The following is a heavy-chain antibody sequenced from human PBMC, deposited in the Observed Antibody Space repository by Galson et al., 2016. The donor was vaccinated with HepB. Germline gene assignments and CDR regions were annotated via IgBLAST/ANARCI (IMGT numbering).Heavy chain of an antibody. CDR3: ARHWGIPPSRGPLDI. J-gene: IGHJ3*02. Sequence: SLRLSCAASGFTFWSFAVSWVRQAPGKGLEWVATISSRGMTTFYSDSVRGRFIVSRDSSTNTSHLQMNSLRGEDTALYFCARHWGIPPSRGPLDIWGRGTVITVSS. CDR2: ISSRGMTT. D-gene: IGHD3-16*01. CDR1: GFTFWSFA. V-gene: IGHV3-23*01.